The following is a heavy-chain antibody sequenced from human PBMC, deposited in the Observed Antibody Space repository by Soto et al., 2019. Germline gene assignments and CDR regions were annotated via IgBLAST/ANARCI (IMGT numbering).Heavy chain of an antibody. CDR2: ISTRGNVI. CDR1: GFTFSSYI. Sequence: EVQLVESGGGLVLPGGSLRLSCAASGFTFSSYIMNWGRQAPGKGLEWISYISTRGNVIKYADSVKGRFTVSRDNAKNSLYLQMDSLRHEDTAIYYCARDMDYSNYVGGAWGQGTLVTVSS. CDR3: ARDMDYSNYVGGA. D-gene: IGHD4-4*01. V-gene: IGHV3-48*02. J-gene: IGHJ4*02.